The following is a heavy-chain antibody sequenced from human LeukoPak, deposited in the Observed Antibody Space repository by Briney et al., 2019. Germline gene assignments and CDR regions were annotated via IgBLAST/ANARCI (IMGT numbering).Heavy chain of an antibody. D-gene: IGHD3-9*01. CDR3: AKIDWSSGF. CDR1: GFTFSGYA. CDR2: IFGGGSNT. V-gene: IGHV3-23*05. J-gene: IGHJ4*02. Sequence: GGSLRLSCAASGFTFSGYAMSWVRKAPGKGLEWVSTIFGGGSNTYYADSVKGRFIISRDNSKNTLYLQMDSLRAEDTVVYFCAKIDWSSGFWGQGTLVAVSS.